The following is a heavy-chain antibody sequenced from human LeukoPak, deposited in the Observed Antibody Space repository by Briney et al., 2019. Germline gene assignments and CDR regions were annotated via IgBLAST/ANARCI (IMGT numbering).Heavy chain of an antibody. D-gene: IGHD3-10*01. Sequence: GGSLRLSCAASGFTVSSNYMSWVRQAPGKGLEWVSVIYSGGSTYYADSVKGRFTISRDNSKNTLYLQMNSLRAEDTAVYCCARDRGGYYGSGSYGTDYWGQGTLVTVSS. CDR2: IYSGGST. CDR1: GFTVSSNY. J-gene: IGHJ4*02. CDR3: ARDRGGYYGSGSYGTDY. V-gene: IGHV3-66*01.